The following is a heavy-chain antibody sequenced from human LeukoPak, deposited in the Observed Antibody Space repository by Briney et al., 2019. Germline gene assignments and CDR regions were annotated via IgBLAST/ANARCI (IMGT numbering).Heavy chain of an antibody. D-gene: IGHD3-10*01. CDR2: INAGNGNT. CDR1: GYTFTSYA. Sequence: GSVKVSCKASGYTFTSYAMHWVRQAPGQRLEWMGWINAGNGNTKYSQKFQGRVTITRDTSASTAYMELSSLRSEDTAVYYCARGIYYYGSGSYYNVPFDYWGQGTLVTDSS. CDR3: ARGIYYYGSGSYYNVPFDY. J-gene: IGHJ4*02. V-gene: IGHV1-3*01.